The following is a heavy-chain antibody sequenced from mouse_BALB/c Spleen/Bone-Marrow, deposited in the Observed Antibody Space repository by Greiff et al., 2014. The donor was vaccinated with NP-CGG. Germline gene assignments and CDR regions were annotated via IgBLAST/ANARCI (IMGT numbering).Heavy chain of an antibody. CDR1: GYYITSGYS. CDR3: ARSDYDAWFAY. Sequence: VQLQQPGPDLVKPSQSLSLTCTVTGYYITSGYSWHWIRQFPGNKLEWMGYIHYSGSTNYNPSLKSRVSITRDTSKNQFFLQLNSVTTEDTATYYCARSDYDAWFAYWGQGTLVTVSA. J-gene: IGHJ3*01. V-gene: IGHV3-1*02. D-gene: IGHD2-4*01. CDR2: IHYSGST.